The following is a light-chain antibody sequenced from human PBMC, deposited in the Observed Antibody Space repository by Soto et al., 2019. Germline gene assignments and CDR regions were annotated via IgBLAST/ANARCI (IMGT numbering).Light chain of an antibody. CDR1: QSVSNKF. V-gene: IGKV3-20*01. Sequence: EIVLTQSPGTLSLSPGERATLSCRASQSVSNKFLAWYQQKPGQAPRLLIYRASSRATGIPDRFTGSGSGTDFTLTISRLEPEDSAVYYCQQYERSPWTFGQGTKVEVK. CDR3: QQYERSPWT. CDR2: RAS. J-gene: IGKJ1*01.